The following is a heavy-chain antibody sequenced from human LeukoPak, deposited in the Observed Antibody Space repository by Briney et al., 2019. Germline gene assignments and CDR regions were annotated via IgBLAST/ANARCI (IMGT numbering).Heavy chain of an antibody. J-gene: IGHJ4*02. Sequence: GGSLRLSCRASGFTFSSYCMSWVRQAPGKGLEWVANIKEDGSGKNYVDSMKGRFIISRDNAKNSLYLQLSSLRAEDTAVYYCAREVLATASAFDYWGQGTLVTVSS. CDR2: IKEDGSGK. V-gene: IGHV3-7*03. D-gene: IGHD2-21*01. CDR1: GFTFSSYC. CDR3: AREVLATASAFDY.